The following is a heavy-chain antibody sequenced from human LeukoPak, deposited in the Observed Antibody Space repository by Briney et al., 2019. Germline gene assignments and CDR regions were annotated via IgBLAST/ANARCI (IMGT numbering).Heavy chain of an antibody. J-gene: IGHJ3*02. Sequence: PSETLSLTCTVSGGSISSSSYYWGWIRQPPGKGLEWIGSIYYSGSTYYNPSLKSRVTISVDTSKNQFSLKLSSVTAADTAVYYCATARDSQTNDAFDIWGQGTMVTVSS. CDR2: IYYSGST. CDR3: ATARDSQTNDAFDI. D-gene: IGHD2-15*01. V-gene: IGHV4-39*07. CDR1: GGSISSSSYY.